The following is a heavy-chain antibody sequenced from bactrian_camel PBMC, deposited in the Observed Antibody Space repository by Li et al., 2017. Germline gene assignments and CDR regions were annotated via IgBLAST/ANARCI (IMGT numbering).Heavy chain of an antibody. V-gene: IGHV3S53*01. J-gene: IGHJ4*01. CDR1: GFDTPDTN. CDR2: IDSDDST. D-gene: IGHD1*01. Sequence: HVQLVESGGGSVQAGGSLRLSCVGYGFDTPDTNMAWFRQAPGKEREGVAAIDSDDSTNYADSVKGRFAISKENADNTLNLQMNSLKPEDTAMYYCAATSYGLILSCSVLVFTYSGQGTQVTVS.